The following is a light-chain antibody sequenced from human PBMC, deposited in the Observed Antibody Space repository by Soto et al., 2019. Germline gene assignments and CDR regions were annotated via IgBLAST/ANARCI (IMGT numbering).Light chain of an antibody. Sequence: QSALTQPASVSGSPGRSIPISCTGTRSDVGSYNLVSWYQQHPGKAPKLMIYEGSKRPSGVSNRFSGSKSGNTASLTISGLQAEDEADYYCCSYAGSSTVVFGGGTKLTVL. J-gene: IGLJ2*01. V-gene: IGLV2-23*01. CDR1: RSDVGSYNL. CDR2: EGS. CDR3: CSYAGSSTVV.